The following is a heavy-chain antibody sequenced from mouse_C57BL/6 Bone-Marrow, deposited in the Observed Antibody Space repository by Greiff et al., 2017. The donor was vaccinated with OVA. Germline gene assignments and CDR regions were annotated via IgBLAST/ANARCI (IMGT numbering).Heavy chain of an antibody. Sequence: QVQLQQSGAELVRPGASVTLSCKASGYTFTDYEMHWVKQTPVHGLEWIGAIDPETGGTAYNQKFKGKAILTADTSSSTAYMELRSLTAEDSAVYYCTRFLLLRYWGKGTTLTVSS. CDR3: TRFLLLRY. CDR1: GYTFTDYE. D-gene: IGHD1-1*01. J-gene: IGHJ2*01. V-gene: IGHV1-15*01. CDR2: IDPETGGT.